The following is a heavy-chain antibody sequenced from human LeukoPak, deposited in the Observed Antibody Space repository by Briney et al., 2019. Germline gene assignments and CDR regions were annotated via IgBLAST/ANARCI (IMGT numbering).Heavy chain of an antibody. J-gene: IGHJ5*02. Sequence: GGSLRLSCAASGFTFSSYSMNWVRQAPGKGLEWVSYISSSSTIYYADSVKGRFTISRDNAKNSLYLQMNSLRAEDTAVYYCARALRYFDWLSTSPEYNWFDPWGEGTLVTVSS. D-gene: IGHD3-9*01. CDR3: ARALRYFDWLSTSPEYNWFDP. V-gene: IGHV3-48*01. CDR2: ISSSSTI. CDR1: GFTFSSYS.